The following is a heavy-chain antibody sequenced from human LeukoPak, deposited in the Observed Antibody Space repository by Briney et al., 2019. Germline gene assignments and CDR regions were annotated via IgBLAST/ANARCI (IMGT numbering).Heavy chain of an antibody. J-gene: IGHJ4*02. CDR2: INPSGGST. V-gene: IGHV1-46*01. CDR3: ARDLVGATTLDY. Sequence: ASVKVSCKASGYTFTSYYMHLVRQAPGQGLEWMGIINPSGGSTSYAQKFQGRVTMTRDTSTSTVYMELSSLRSEDTAVYYCARDLVGATTLDYWGQGTLVTVSS. CDR1: GYTFTSYY. D-gene: IGHD1-26*01.